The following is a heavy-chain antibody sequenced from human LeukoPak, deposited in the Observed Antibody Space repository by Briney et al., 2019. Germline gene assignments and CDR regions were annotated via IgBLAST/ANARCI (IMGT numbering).Heavy chain of an antibody. CDR3: ARGHLAVTPFDY. CDR2: INHSGST. J-gene: IGHJ4*02. Sequence: SSQTLSLTCTVSGGSISSGGYYWSWIRQPPGKGLEWIGEINHSGSTNYNPSLKSRVTISVDTSKNQFSLKLSSVTAADTAVYYCARGHLAVTPFDYWGQGTLVTVSS. D-gene: IGHD6-19*01. CDR1: GGSISSGGYY. V-gene: IGHV4-30-2*01.